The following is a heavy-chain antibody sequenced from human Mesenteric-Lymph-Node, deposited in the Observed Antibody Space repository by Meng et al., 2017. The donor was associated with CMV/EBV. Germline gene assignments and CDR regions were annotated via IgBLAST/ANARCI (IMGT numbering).Heavy chain of an antibody. CDR2: INHSGST. D-gene: IGHD4-23*01. V-gene: IGHV4-34*01. CDR3: ARHQRWLKSEGGFNY. Sequence: QEQLRQWGAGLLKPSETLSLTCAVYGGSFSGYYWSWIRQPPGKGLEWIGEINHSGSTNYNPSLKSRVTISVDTSKNQFSLKLSSVTAADTAVYYCARHQRWLKSEGGFNYWGQGTLVTVSS. CDR1: GGSFSGYY. J-gene: IGHJ4*02.